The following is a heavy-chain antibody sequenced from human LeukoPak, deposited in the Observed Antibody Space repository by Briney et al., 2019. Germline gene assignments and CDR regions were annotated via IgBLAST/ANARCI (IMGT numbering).Heavy chain of an antibody. CDR1: GGSFSGYY. V-gene: IGHV4-34*01. J-gene: IGHJ3*02. Sequence: SETLSLTCAVYGGSFSGYYWSWIRQPPGKGLEWIGEINHSGSTNYNPSLKSRVTISVDTSKNQFSLKLSSVTAADTAVYYCARGSGSYNRAFDIWGQGTVVTVSS. CDR3: ARGSGSYNRAFDI. D-gene: IGHD1-26*01. CDR2: INHSGST.